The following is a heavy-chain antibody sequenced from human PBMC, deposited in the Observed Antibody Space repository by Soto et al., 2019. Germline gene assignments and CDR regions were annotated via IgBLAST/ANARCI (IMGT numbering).Heavy chain of an antibody. CDR1: GFTFSSYG. J-gene: IGHJ6*02. CDR2: IWYDGSNK. CDR3: ARETMVRGVMSYYYYYYGMDV. D-gene: IGHD3-10*01. Sequence: QVQLVESGGGVVQPGRSLRLSCAASGFTFSSYGMHWVRQAPGKGLEWVAVIWYDGSNKYYADSVKGRFTISRDNSKNTLYLQMNSLRAEATAVYYCARETMVRGVMSYYYYYYGMDVWGQGTTVTVSS. V-gene: IGHV3-33*01.